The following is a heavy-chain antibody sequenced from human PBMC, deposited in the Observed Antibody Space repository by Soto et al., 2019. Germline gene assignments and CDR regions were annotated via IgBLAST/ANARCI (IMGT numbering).Heavy chain of an antibody. CDR2: IYHSGST. Sequence: SETLSLTCAVSGGSISSSNWWSWVRQPPGKGLEWIGEIYHSGSTNYNPSLKSRVTISVDKSKNQFSLKLSSVTAADTAVYYCAGAPGTMVRGVIGSFPNYYYYGMDVWGQGTTVTVSS. CDR1: GGSISSSNW. CDR3: AGAPGTMVRGVIGSFPNYYYYGMDV. D-gene: IGHD3-10*01. V-gene: IGHV4-4*02. J-gene: IGHJ6*02.